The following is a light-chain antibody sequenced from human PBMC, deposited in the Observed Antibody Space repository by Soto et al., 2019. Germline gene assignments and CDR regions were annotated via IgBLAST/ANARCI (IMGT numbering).Light chain of an antibody. CDR3: SSYTSGTTFV. J-gene: IGLJ1*01. V-gene: IGLV2-14*01. Sequence: QSVLTQPASGSGSPGQSITISCTGTSSDVGGYNYVSWYQQEPGKAPKLMIYDVSNRPSGVSNRFSGSKSGNTASLTISGLQAEDEADYYCSSYTSGTTFVFGTGTKVTVL. CDR2: DVS. CDR1: SSDVGGYNY.